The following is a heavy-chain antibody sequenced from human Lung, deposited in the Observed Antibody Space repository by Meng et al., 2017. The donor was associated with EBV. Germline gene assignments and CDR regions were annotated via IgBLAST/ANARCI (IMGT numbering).Heavy chain of an antibody. CDR2: IHDSGST. Sequence: QSQRQESGPGLRKRSHTLALSWTVSAGSISSGGYYWSWIRQHPGKGLEWNGYIHDSGSTYYNPSLKSRVTITGDTSNKQFSLKLPSVTAADTAVYYCARSPYSGSALPFFDYWGQGSLVTVSS. V-gene: IGHV4-30-4*08. J-gene: IGHJ4*02. CDR1: AGSISSGGYY. D-gene: IGHD1-26*01. CDR3: ARSPYSGSALPFFDY.